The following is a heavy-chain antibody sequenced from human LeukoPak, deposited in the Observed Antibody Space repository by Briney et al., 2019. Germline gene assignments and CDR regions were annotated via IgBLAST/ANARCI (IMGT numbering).Heavy chain of an antibody. J-gene: IGHJ6*03. Sequence: GGSLRLSCAASGFTFSSYGMHWVRQAPGKGLEWVAVISYDGSNKYYVDSVKGRFTISRDNSKNTLYLQMNSLTAEDTAVYYCAKESWTRGYYNYYYMDVWGKGTTVTVSS. CDR3: AKESWTRGYYNYYYMDV. CDR1: GFTFSSYG. D-gene: IGHD1-1*01. CDR2: ISYDGSNK. V-gene: IGHV3-30*18.